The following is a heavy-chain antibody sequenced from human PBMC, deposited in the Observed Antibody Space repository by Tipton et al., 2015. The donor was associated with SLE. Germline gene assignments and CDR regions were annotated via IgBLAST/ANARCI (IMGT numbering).Heavy chain of an antibody. V-gene: IGHV4-30-4*01. CDR2: IYYSGST. J-gene: IGHJ4*02. D-gene: IGHD6-13*01. Sequence: TLSLTCTVYGGAFSGYYWTWIRQPPGKGLEWIGYIYYSGSTYYNPSLKSRVTMSVDTSKNQFSLKLSSVTAADTAVYYCAREDSSSWSFFDYWGQGTLATVSS. CDR1: GGAFSGYY. CDR3: AREDSSSWSFFDY.